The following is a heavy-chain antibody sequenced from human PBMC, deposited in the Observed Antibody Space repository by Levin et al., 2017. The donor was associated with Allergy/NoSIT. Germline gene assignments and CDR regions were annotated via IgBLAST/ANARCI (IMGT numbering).Heavy chain of an antibody. D-gene: IGHD3-22*01. CDR1: GYTFTGYY. Sequence: ASVKVSCKASGYTFTGYYMHWVRQAPGQGLEWMGWINPNSGGTNYAQKFQGRVTMTRDTSISTAYMELSRLRSDDTAVYYCASFITMIVGGAFDIWGQGTMVTVSS. CDR3: ASFITMIVGGAFDI. V-gene: IGHV1-2*02. CDR2: INPNSGGT. J-gene: IGHJ3*02.